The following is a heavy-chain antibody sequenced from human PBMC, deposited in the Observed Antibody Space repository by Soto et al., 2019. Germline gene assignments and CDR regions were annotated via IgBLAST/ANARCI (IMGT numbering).Heavy chain of an antibody. V-gene: IGHV4-34*01. Sequence: LSLTCAVSGGSISETYYWSWIRQPPGKGLEWIGEINHSGSTNYNPSLKSRVTISVDTSKNQFSLKLSSVTAADTAVYYCARGALFDYWGQGTLVTVPS. J-gene: IGHJ4*02. CDR3: ARGALFDY. CDR2: INHSGST. CDR1: GGSISETYY.